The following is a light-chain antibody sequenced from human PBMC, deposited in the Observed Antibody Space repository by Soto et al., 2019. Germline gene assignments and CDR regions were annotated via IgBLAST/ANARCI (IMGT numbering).Light chain of an antibody. Sequence: EIVLTQSPATLSLSPGERATLSCRASQSIGTYLVWYQQKPGQAPRLLIYDASNRATGIPARFSGGGSGTDFTLTISSLEPEDFAVYYCQQRNPLTFGGGTTVEIK. CDR1: QSIGTY. CDR2: DAS. CDR3: QQRNPLT. J-gene: IGKJ4*01. V-gene: IGKV3-11*01.